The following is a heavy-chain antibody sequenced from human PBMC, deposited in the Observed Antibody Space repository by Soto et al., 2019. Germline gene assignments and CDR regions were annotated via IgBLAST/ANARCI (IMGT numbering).Heavy chain of an antibody. D-gene: IGHD2-15*01. V-gene: IGHV1-69*06. CDR2: IIPIFGTA. CDR1: GGTFSSYA. CDR3: ARGGYCSGGSCYSDFRYFQH. Sequence: QVQLVQSGAEVKKPGASVKVSCKASGGTFSSYAISWVRQAPGQGLEWMGGIIPIFGTANYAQKFQGSVTSTADKATSTADMELSSLRSEDTAVYYCARGGYCSGGSCYSDFRYFQHWGQGTLVTVSS. J-gene: IGHJ1*01.